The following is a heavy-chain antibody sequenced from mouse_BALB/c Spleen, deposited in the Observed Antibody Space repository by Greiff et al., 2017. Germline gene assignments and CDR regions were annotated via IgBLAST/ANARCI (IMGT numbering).Heavy chain of an antibody. V-gene: IGHV1-54*01. CDR2: INPGSGGT. CDR3: ARVFITTARFAY. CDR1: GYAFTNYL. J-gene: IGHJ3*01. Sequence: QVQLQQSGAELVRPGTSVKVSCKASGYAFTNYLIEWVKQRPGQGLEWIGVINPGSGGTNYNEKFKGKATLTADKSSSTAYMQLSSLTSDDSAVYFCARVFITTARFAYWGQGTLVTVSA. D-gene: IGHD1-2*01.